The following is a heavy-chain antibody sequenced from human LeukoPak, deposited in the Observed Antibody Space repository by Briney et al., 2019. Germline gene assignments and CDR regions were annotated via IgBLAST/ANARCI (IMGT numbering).Heavy chain of an antibody. CDR2: IIPIFGTA. Sequence: SVKVSCKASGGTFSSYAISWVRQAPGQGLEWMGRIIPIFGTANYAQKFQGSVTITTDESTSTAYMELSSLRSEDTAVYYCAREEVTTPHYFDYWGQGTLVTVSS. J-gene: IGHJ4*02. D-gene: IGHD4-17*01. CDR1: GGTFSSYA. CDR3: AREEVTTPHYFDY. V-gene: IGHV1-69*05.